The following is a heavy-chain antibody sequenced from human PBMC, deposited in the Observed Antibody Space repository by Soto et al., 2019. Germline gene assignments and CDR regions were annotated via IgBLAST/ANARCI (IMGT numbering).Heavy chain of an antibody. Sequence: QVQLQESGPGLVKPSGTLSLTCDVSGGSISSINWWSWVSQPPGKGLKWIGEIYHSGSTTYNPSLKSRVTMSVDKSKNQFSLKLKSVTAEDTAIYYCAGAGGPDIAYGMDVWGEGTTVTVSS. V-gene: IGHV4-4*02. CDR2: IYHSGST. CDR3: AGAGGPDIAYGMDV. J-gene: IGHJ6*04. D-gene: IGHD5-12*01. CDR1: GGSISSINW.